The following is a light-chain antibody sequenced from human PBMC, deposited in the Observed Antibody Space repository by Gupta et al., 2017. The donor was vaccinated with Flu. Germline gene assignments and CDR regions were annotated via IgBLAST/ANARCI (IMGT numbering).Light chain of an antibody. CDR3: QQYNNWPPWT. Sequence: EIGMTQSPATLSVSLGERATLSCRASQSVSSNLAWYQQKPGQAPSLLISGASTRATGIPARFSGSGSGTEFTLTISSLQSEDFAVYYCQQYNNWPPWTFGQGTKVEIK. J-gene: IGKJ1*01. CDR1: QSVSSN. V-gene: IGKV3-15*01. CDR2: GAS.